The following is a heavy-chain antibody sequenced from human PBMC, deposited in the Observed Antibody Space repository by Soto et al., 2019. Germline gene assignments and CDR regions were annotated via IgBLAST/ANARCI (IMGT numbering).Heavy chain of an antibody. D-gene: IGHD2-21*01. CDR1: GFTISSYW. V-gene: IGHV3-7*03. J-gene: IGHJ4*02. CDR3: AKGGIGRAPGLDY. CDR2: IKQDGSER. Sequence: PGGSLRLSCAAFGFTISSYWMSWVRQAPGKGLEWVANIKQDGSERNYVDSVKGRFTISRDNAKNSVYLQMNSLRADDTAVYYWAKGGIGRAPGLDYWGQGTLVTVSS.